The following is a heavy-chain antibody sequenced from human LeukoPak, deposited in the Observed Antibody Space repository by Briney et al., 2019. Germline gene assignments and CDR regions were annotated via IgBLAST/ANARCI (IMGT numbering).Heavy chain of an antibody. CDR3: ARAVYYSNYLGY. CDR2: INGDGSST. J-gene: IGHJ4*01. Sequence: GGSLRLSCVASGFTFSSYWMHWVRQVPGKGLVWVSHINGDGSSTNYADSVKGRFTISRDNAKNTLYLQMNSLRAEDTAMYYCARAVYYSNYLGYWGQGTLVTVSS. CDR1: GFTFSSYW. D-gene: IGHD3-10*01. V-gene: IGHV3-74*01.